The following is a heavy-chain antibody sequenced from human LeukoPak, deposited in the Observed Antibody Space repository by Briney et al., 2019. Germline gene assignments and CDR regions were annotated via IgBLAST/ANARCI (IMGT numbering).Heavy chain of an antibody. V-gene: IGHV3-7*01. D-gene: IGHD5-24*01. CDR1: GFTFSSYW. Sequence: PGGSLRLSCAASGFTFSSYWMSWVRQAPGKGLEWVANIKQDGSEKYYVDSVKGRFTISRDNAKNSLYLQMNSLRAEDTAVYYCAVEMATIKTDYFDYWGQGTLVTVSS. CDR2: IKQDGSEK. J-gene: IGHJ4*02. CDR3: AVEMATIKTDYFDY.